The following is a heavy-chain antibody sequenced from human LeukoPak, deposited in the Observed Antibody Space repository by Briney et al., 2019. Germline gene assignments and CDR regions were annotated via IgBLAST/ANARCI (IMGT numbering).Heavy chain of an antibody. J-gene: IGHJ4*02. CDR2: IYSGGST. Sequence: GGSLRLSCAASGFTVSSNYMSWVRQAPGKGLEWASVIYSGGSTYYADPVKGRFTISRDNSKNTLYLQMNSLRAEDTAVYYCARVGSYGLYFDYWGQGTLVTVSS. D-gene: IGHD5-18*01. CDR1: GFTVSSNY. CDR3: ARVGSYGLYFDY. V-gene: IGHV3-53*01.